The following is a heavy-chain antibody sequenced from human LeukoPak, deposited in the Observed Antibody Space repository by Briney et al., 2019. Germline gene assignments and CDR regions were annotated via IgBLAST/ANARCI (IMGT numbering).Heavy chain of an antibody. V-gene: IGHV4-59*01. CDR3: ARGLGYCSSTSCYPNWFDH. D-gene: IGHD2-2*01. CDR1: GGSISSYY. Sequence: SETLSLTCTVSGGSISSYYWSWIRQPPGKGLEWIGYIYYSGSTNYNPSLKSRVTVSVDTSKNQFSLKLSSVTAADTAVYYCARGLGYCSSTSCYPNWFDHWGQGTLVTVSS. CDR2: IYYSGST. J-gene: IGHJ5*02.